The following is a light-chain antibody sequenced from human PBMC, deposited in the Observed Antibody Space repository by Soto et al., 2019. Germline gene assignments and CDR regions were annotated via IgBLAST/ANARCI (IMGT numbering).Light chain of an antibody. Sequence: EIVMTQSPATLSVSPGERATLSCRASQSVSSNLAWHQQKPGQAPRLLIYGASTRANGIPARFSGSGSGTGFTLCICSLQSEDFPVYYCQQYNNWPLWTFGPGTTVEIQ. J-gene: IGKJ1*01. CDR3: QQYNNWPLWT. CDR1: QSVSSN. CDR2: GAS. V-gene: IGKV3-15*01.